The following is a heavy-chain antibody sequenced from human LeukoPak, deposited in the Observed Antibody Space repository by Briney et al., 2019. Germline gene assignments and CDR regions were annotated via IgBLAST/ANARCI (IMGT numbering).Heavy chain of an antibody. CDR3: ARHNQGSPDY. J-gene: IGHJ4*02. V-gene: IGHV3-48*01. Sequence: GGSLRLSCVASGFIFSYYDMDWVRQAPGKGLEWISYISSSRSIMYYADSVLGRFTVSRDNAENTLYLQMKSLRGDDTAVYYCARHNQGSPDYWGRGTPVTVSS. CDR1: GFIFSYYD. CDR2: ISSSRSIM.